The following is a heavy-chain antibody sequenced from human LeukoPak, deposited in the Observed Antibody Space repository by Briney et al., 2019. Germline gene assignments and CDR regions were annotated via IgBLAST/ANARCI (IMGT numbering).Heavy chain of an antibody. CDR3: ARAAVLDF. D-gene: IGHD6-6*01. CDR1: GFSFSGYN. Sequence: GGSLRLSCAASGFSFSGYNINWVRQAPGKGLEWVSSISPSSSYIYYADSVKGRFTISRDNAKNSLYLQMNSLRDEDTAVYYCARAAVLDFWGQGTLVTVSS. CDR2: ISPSSSYI. J-gene: IGHJ4*02. V-gene: IGHV3-21*01.